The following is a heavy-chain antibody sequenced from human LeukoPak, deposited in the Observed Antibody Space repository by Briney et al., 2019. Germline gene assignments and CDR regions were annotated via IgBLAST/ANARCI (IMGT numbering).Heavy chain of an antibody. V-gene: IGHV3-30*18. CDR1: GFTFSRHG. D-gene: IGHD3-22*01. CDR2: ISNDGSRK. J-gene: IGHJ4*02. Sequence: GGSLRLSCAPSGFTFSRHGMHWVRQAPGKGLEWVAIISNDGSRKYYAHSVEGRFTISRDNSKNTLYLQMNSLRAGDTAVYYCAKSSYYDSSGFYREYYFDYWGQGTLVPVSS. CDR3: AKSSYYDSSGFYREYYFDY.